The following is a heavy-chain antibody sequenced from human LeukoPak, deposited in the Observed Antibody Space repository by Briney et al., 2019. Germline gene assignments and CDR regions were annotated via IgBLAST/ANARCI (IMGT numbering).Heavy chain of an antibody. J-gene: IGHJ4*02. CDR3: ARDYGSLGDF. Sequence: GGSLRLSCAASGFTFRSYAMHWVRQAPGKGLVWVSRIARDGSSTTYADSVKGRFTISRDNAKNTLYLQMNSLRAEDSAMYYCARDYGSLGDFWGQGTLVTVSS. V-gene: IGHV3-74*01. CDR2: IARDGSST. D-gene: IGHD2-15*01. CDR1: GFTFRSYA.